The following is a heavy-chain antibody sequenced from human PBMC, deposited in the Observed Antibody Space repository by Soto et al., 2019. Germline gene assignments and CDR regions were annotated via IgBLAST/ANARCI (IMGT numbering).Heavy chain of an antibody. Sequence: GGSLRLSCAASGFTFSSYAMHWVRQAPGKGLEWVSVIYSGGSTYYADSVKGRFTISRHNSKNTLYLQMNSLRAEDTAVYYCARALGGDYVEYFQHWGQGTLVTVSS. CDR3: ARALGGDYVEYFQH. J-gene: IGHJ1*01. CDR2: IYSGGST. V-gene: IGHV3-53*04. D-gene: IGHD4-17*01. CDR1: GFTFSSYA.